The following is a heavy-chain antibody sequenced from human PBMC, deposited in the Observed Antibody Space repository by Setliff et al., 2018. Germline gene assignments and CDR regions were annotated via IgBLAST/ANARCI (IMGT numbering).Heavy chain of an antibody. CDR1: DASIGGSDYY. V-gene: IGHV4-39*07. Sequence: SETLSLTCTVSDASIGGSDYYWSWIRQPPGKGLEWIGEINQSGSTTYNPSPKSRVTISVDTSKNQFSLKLSSVTAADTAVYYCASYRQDVNYWGQGTLVTVSS. CDR2: INQSGST. D-gene: IGHD4-4*01. J-gene: IGHJ4*02. CDR3: ASYRQDVNY.